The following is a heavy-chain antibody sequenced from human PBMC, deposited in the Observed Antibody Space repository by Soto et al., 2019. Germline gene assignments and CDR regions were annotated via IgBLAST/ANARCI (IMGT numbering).Heavy chain of an antibody. V-gene: IGHV3-53*02. CDR2: IYTGGDT. CDR1: GFSVSNNY. D-gene: IGHD6-19*01. J-gene: IGHJ4*02. CDR3: AREAGVHDVAN. Sequence: EVQLVETGGGLIQPGGALRLSCAASGFSVSNNYMNWVRQAPGKGLEWVSVIYTGGDTYYSNSVKGRFTISRDNSKNTLYLQMNSLRVEDTGVYYCAREAGVHDVANWGQGTLVTVSS.